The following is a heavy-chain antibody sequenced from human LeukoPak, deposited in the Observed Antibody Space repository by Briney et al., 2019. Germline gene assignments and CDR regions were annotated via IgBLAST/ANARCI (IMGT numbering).Heavy chain of an antibody. CDR1: GFTFDDYG. CDR3: ARDEYNWNVDAFDI. CDR2: INWNGGST. Sequence: GGSLRLSCAVSGFTFDDYGMNWVRQAPGKGLEWISFINWNGGSTGYADSVKGRFTISRDNAKNSLYLQMNSLRAEDTAVYYCARDEYNWNVDAFDIWGQGTVVTVSS. J-gene: IGHJ3*02. D-gene: IGHD1-20*01. V-gene: IGHV3-20*04.